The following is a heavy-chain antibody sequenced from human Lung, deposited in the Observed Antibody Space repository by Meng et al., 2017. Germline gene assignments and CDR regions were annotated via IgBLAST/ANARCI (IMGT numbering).Heavy chain of an antibody. CDR2: IYWDDDK. V-gene: IGHV2-5*02. D-gene: IGHD3-22*01. CDR3: AHIVLYDSYDY. CDR1: GCSLSTLGVG. Sequence: QIPLTGSGPTLVQPTQTLPLTCTFSGCSLSTLGVGVGWIRQPPGKALEWLALIYWDDDKRYSPSLKSRLTITKDTSKNQVVLTMTNMDPVDTATYYCAHIVLYDSYDYWGQGTLVTVSS. J-gene: IGHJ4*02.